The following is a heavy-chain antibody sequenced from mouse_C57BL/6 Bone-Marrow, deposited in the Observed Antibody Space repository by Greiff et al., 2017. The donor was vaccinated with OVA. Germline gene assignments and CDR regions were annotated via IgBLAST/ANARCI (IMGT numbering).Heavy chain of an antibody. D-gene: IGHD4-1*01. V-gene: IGHV1-82*01. CDR2: MYPGDGDP. J-gene: IGHJ2*01. CDR1: GYAFSSSW. Sequence: QVQLQQSGPELVKPGASVKISCKASGYAFSSSWMNWVKQRPGKGLEWIGRMYPGDGDPNNNGKFKGKATLTADKSSSTAYMQLSSLTSEDSAVYFCARRGTGSDYWGQGTTLTVSS. CDR3: ARRGTGSDY.